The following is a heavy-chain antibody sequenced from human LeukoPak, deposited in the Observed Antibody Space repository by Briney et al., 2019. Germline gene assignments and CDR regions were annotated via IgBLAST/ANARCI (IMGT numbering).Heavy chain of an antibody. CDR3: AKGRGLVSPDDH. CDR2: ISGSGANT. J-gene: IGHJ4*02. CDR1: GFTFSTYA. D-gene: IGHD3/OR15-3a*01. Sequence: GGSLRLSCAASGFTFSTYAMSWVRQAPGKGLEWVSTISGSGANTYYADSVRGRFTISRDNSKNTLYLHMNSLRAEDTAVYYCAKGRGLVSPDDHWGQGTLVTVSS. V-gene: IGHV3-23*01.